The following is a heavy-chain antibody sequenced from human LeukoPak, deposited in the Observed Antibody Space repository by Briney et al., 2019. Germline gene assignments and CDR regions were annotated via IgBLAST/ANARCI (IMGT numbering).Heavy chain of an antibody. CDR1: GGSISSYY. CDR2: IYYSGST. D-gene: IGHD6-19*01. CDR3: ARDLSSGFDY. V-gene: IGHV4-59*12. Sequence: SETLSPTCTVSGGSISSYYWSWIRQPPGKGLEWIGYIYYSGSTNYNPSLKSRVTISVDTSKNQFSLKLSSVTAADTAVYYCARDLSSGFDYWGQGTLVTVSS. J-gene: IGHJ4*02.